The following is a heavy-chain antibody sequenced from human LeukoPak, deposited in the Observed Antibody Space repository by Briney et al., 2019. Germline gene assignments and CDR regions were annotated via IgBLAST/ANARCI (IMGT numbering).Heavy chain of an antibody. Sequence: SETLSLTCTVYGGSFSDYYWSWIRQPPGKGLEWIGEINHSGSTNYNPSLKSRVTISVDTSKNQFSLKLSSVTAADTAVYYCARSRSSGWYRDYWGQGTLVTVSS. CDR1: GGSFSDYY. CDR2: INHSGST. V-gene: IGHV4-34*01. J-gene: IGHJ4*02. CDR3: ARSRSSGWYRDY. D-gene: IGHD6-19*01.